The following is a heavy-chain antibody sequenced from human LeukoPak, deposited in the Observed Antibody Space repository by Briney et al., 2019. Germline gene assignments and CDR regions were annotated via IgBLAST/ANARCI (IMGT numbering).Heavy chain of an antibody. CDR2: IYYSGST. D-gene: IGHD3-10*01. CDR3: ARDRANGFGNYYLDSFDI. CDR1: GGSISSSSSY. J-gene: IGHJ3*02. V-gene: IGHV4-39*07. Sequence: SETLSLTCTVSGGSISSSSSYWGWIRQPPGKGLEWIGSIYYSGSTYYNPSLKSRVTISVDPSKNQFSLKLSSLTAADTAVYYCARDRANGFGNYYLDSFDIWGQGTMVTVSS.